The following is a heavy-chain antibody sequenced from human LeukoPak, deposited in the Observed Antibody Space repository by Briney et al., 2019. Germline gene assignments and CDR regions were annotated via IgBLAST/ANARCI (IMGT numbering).Heavy chain of an antibody. V-gene: IGHV3-23*01. CDR2: IGGSGVIT. Sequence: GGSLRLSCAASGFTFSSYAMRWVRQAPGKGLEWVSAIGGSGVITYYADSVKGRFTISRDNSKNTLYLQINSLRAEDTAVYYCTKGRGGGYYFDYWGQGTLVTVSS. J-gene: IGHJ4*02. CDR1: GFTFSSYA. D-gene: IGHD3-22*01. CDR3: TKGRGGGYYFDY.